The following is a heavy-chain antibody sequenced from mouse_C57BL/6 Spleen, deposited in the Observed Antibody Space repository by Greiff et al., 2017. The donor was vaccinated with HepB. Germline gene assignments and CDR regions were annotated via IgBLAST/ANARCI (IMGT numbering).Heavy chain of an antibody. CDR3: AKRWNYAMDY. CDR1: GFTFSDYG. V-gene: IGHV5-17*01. D-gene: IGHD2-3*01. J-gene: IGHJ4*01. Sequence: EVQRVESGGGLVKPGGSLKLSCAASGFTFSDYGMHWVRQAPEKGLEWVAYISSGSSTIYYADTVKGRFTISRDTAKNTLFLQITSLRSEDSAMYYCAKRWNYAMDYWGQGTSVTVSS. CDR2: ISSGSSTI.